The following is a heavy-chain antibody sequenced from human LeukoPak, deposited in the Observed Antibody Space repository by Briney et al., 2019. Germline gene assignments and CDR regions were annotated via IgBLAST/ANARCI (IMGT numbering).Heavy chain of an antibody. J-gene: IGHJ3*02. CDR3: ARDGGMVATTDLDAFDI. Sequence: SVKVSCKASGGTFSSYAISWVRQAPGQGLEWMGGIIPIFGTANYAQKFQGRVTITADKSTSTAYMELSSLRSEDTAVYYCARDGGMVATTDLDAFDIWGQGTMVTVSS. V-gene: IGHV1-69*06. CDR2: IIPIFGTA. D-gene: IGHD5-12*01. CDR1: GGTFSSYA.